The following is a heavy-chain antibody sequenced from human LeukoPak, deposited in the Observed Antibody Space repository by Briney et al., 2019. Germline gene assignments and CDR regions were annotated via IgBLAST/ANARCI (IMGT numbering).Heavy chain of an antibody. J-gene: IGHJ3*02. CDR1: GGSINSAGYY. Sequence: SETLSLTCNVSGGSINSAGYYWSWIRQPPGKDLEWIGYIYYSGSTYHSPSLKSRLTISLDTSKTQFSLKLSSVTAADTAVYYCARGSSNWSNAFDIWGQGAMVIVSS. D-gene: IGHD6-13*01. V-gene: IGHV4-30-4*01. CDR2: IYYSGST. CDR3: ARGSSNWSNAFDI.